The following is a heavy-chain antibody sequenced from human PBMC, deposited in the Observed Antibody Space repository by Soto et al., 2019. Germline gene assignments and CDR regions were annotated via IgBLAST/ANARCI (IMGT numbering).Heavy chain of an antibody. J-gene: IGHJ5*02. CDR1: GGSISSGDYY. Sequence: QVQLQESGPGLVKPSQTLSLTCTVSGGSISSGDYYWSWIRQPPGKGLEWIGYIYYSGSTNYNPSLKSRVTISVDTSKNQFSLKLSSVTAADTAVYYCARFTYQPRGRTDWFDPWGQGTLVTVSS. V-gene: IGHV4-30-4*01. D-gene: IGHD2-2*01. CDR3: ARFTYQPRGRTDWFDP. CDR2: IYYSGST.